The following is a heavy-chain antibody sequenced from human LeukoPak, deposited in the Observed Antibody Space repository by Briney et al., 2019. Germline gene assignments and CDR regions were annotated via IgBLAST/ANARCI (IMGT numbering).Heavy chain of an antibody. V-gene: IGHV1-18*01. CDR3: ARDLSPCGSCSGGSYDC. J-gene: IGHJ4*02. CDR1: GYTFTSYG. CDR2: ISAYNGNT. D-gene: IGHD2-15*01. Sequence: ASVKVSCKASGYTFTSYGISWVRQAPGQGLEWMGWISAYNGNTNYAQKLQGRVTMTTDTSTSTAYMELRSLRSDDTAVYYCARDLSPCGSCSGGSYDCWGQGTLVTVSS.